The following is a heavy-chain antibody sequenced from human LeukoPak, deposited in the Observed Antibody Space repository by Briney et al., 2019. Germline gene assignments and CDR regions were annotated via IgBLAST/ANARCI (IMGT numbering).Heavy chain of an antibody. CDR1: GGTFSSYA. J-gene: IGHJ4*02. CDR2: IIPILGIA. D-gene: IGHD6-13*01. Sequence: SVKVSCKASGGTFSSYAISWVRQAPGQGLEWVGRIIPILGIANYAQKFQGRVTITADKSTSTAYMELSSLRSEDTAVYYCARGGRIAAAGIDYWGQGTLVTVSS. CDR3: ARGGRIAAAGIDY. V-gene: IGHV1-69*04.